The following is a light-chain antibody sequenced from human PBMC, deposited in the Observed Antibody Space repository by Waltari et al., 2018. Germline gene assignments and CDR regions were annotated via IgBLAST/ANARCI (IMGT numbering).Light chain of an antibody. CDR3: QTWGTGTVV. Sequence: QLVLTQSPSASASVGASVKLSCTLSSGHTNYAIAWHQQQPEKGPRFLMKLSSDGRHNQGDGIPDRFSGSSSGAERYLTISSLQSEDEADYYCQTWGTGTVVFGGGTKLTVL. CDR2: LSSDGRH. J-gene: IGLJ3*02. V-gene: IGLV4-69*01. CDR1: SGHTNYA.